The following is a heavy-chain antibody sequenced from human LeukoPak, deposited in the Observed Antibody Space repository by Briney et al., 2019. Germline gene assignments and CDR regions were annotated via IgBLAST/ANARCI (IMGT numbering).Heavy chain of an antibody. CDR2: VFHSGST. D-gene: IGHD5-24*01. Sequence: SETLSLTCSVSGDSISSNEWWSWVRQPPGKGLEWIGEVFHSGSTNFNPSLKSRVTISIDKSKNQFSLEVTSVTAADTAVYYCATNFRDGYNLDAFDIWGQGTMVTVSS. CDR3: ATNFRDGYNLDAFDI. J-gene: IGHJ3*02. V-gene: IGHV4-4*02. CDR1: GDSISSNEW.